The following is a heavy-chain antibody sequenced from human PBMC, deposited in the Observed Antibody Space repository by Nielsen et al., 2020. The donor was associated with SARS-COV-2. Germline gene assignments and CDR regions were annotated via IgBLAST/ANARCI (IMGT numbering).Heavy chain of an antibody. J-gene: IGHJ3*01. D-gene: IGHD6-25*01. CDR3: SRVRAGAFDL. Sequence: GESLKISCTTSGFSLGEYGLTWVRQAPGKGLEWVGFIRGQVYGGAKEYAASVKDRFVITRDESKTIMYLQMNSLKTEDTAVYFCSRVRAGAFDLWGQGTMVTVSS. CDR1: GFSLGEYG. CDR2: IRGQVYGGAK. V-gene: IGHV3-49*04.